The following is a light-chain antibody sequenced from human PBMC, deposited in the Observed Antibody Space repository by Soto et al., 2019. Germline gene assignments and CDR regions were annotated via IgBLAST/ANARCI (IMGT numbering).Light chain of an antibody. Sequence: EIVLTQSPGTLSLSPGERDTLSCRASQSVSSSDLAWYQQKPGQAPRLLIYLASSRATGIPDRFSGSGSGTDFTLTISRLEPADFAVYYCQQYGSSPPWTFGQGTKVEIK. CDR3: QQYGSSPPWT. CDR1: QSVSSSD. J-gene: IGKJ1*01. CDR2: LAS. V-gene: IGKV3-20*01.